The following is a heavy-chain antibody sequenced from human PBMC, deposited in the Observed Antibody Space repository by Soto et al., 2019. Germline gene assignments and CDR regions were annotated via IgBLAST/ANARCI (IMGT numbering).Heavy chain of an antibody. D-gene: IGHD7-27*01. J-gene: IGHJ6*02. CDR2: IIPIFGTA. CDR1: GGTFSSYA. Sequence: SVKVSCKASGGTFSSYAISWVRQAPGQGLEWMGGIIPIFGTANYAQKFQGRVTITADKSTSTAYMELSSLRSEDTAVYYFARGPTGDPTLYYYYGMDVWGQGTTVTVSS. CDR3: ARGPTGDPTLYYYYGMDV. V-gene: IGHV1-69*06.